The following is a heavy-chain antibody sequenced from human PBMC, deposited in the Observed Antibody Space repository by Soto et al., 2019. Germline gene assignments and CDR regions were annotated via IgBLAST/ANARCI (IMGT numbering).Heavy chain of an antibody. Sequence: QVQLVQSGAEVKKPGSSVKVSCKASGGTFSSYAISWVRQAPGQGLEWMGGIIPIFGTANYAQKFQGRVTITADESTSTAYMELSSLRSEDTAVYYCARREYQLVSVAGGGRSRSSLDIWGQGTMVTVSS. D-gene: IGHD2-2*01. CDR2: IIPIFGTA. J-gene: IGHJ3*02. CDR1: GGTFSSYA. V-gene: IGHV1-69*01. CDR3: ARREYQLVSVAGGGRSRSSLDI.